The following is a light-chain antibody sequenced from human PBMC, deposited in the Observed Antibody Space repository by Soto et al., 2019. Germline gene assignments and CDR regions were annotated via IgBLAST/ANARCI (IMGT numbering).Light chain of an antibody. CDR3: QQRQYWPPIT. CDR2: GAS. CDR1: QSVSSSY. V-gene: IGKV3D-20*02. J-gene: IGKJ5*01. Sequence: EILLTQSPGTLSLSPGERATLSCRAIQSVSSSYLAWYQQKPGQAPRLLIYGASSRATGIPDRFIGSGSGTDFTLTISSLEPEDFAVYYCQQRQYWPPITFGQGTRLEIK.